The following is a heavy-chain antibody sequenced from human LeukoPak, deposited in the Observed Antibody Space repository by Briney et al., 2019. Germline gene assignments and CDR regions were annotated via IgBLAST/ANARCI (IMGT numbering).Heavy chain of an antibody. CDR1: GLTYSDYY. Sequence: GGSLRLSCVVSGLTYSDYYMSWIRQAPGKGLEWISYISDSGSYSNYADSVRDRFTISRDNAKNSLFLHMNSLPADDTAVYYCARTMSLGPGGHFDYWGQGTLVTVSA. CDR2: ISDSGSYS. V-gene: IGHV3-11*03. CDR3: ARTMSLGPGGHFDY. J-gene: IGHJ4*02. D-gene: IGHD3-22*01.